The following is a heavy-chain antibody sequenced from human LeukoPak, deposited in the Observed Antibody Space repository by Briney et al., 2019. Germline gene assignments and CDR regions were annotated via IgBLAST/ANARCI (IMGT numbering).Heavy chain of an antibody. CDR1: GYTFTSYG. Sequence: ASVKVSCKASGYTFTSYGISWVRQAPGQGLEWMGIINPSGGSTSYAQKFQGRVTMTRDMSTSTVYMELSSLRSEDTAVYYCARGSSSRYFDYWGQGTLVTVSS. CDR2: INPSGGST. J-gene: IGHJ4*02. D-gene: IGHD6-13*01. CDR3: ARGSSSRYFDY. V-gene: IGHV1-46*01.